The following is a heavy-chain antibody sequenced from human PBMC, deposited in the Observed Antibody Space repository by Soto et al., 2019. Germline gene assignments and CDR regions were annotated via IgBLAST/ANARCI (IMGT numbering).Heavy chain of an antibody. D-gene: IGHD3-10*01. CDR1: GFTFSSYA. Sequence: GGSLRLSCAASGFTFSSYAMSWVRQAPGKGLEWVSAISGSGGSTYYADSVKGRFTISRDNSKNTLYLQMNSLRAEDTAVYYCAKFPVDMVRGVIIRSPFDYWGQGTLVTVSS. CDR2: ISGSGGST. V-gene: IGHV3-23*01. J-gene: IGHJ4*02. CDR3: AKFPVDMVRGVIIRSPFDY.